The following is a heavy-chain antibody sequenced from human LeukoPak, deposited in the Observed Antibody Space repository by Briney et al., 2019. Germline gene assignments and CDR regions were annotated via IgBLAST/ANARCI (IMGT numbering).Heavy chain of an antibody. D-gene: IGHD6-13*01. Sequence: SETLSLTCAVYGGSFSGYYWSLIRQPPGKGLEWIGEINHSGSTNYNPSLKSRVTISVDTSKNQFSLKLSSVTAADTAVYYCARRIWYSSSWFPRGAFDIWGQGTMVTVSS. CDR3: ARRIWYSSSWFPRGAFDI. CDR1: GGSFSGYY. V-gene: IGHV4-34*01. CDR2: INHSGST. J-gene: IGHJ3*02.